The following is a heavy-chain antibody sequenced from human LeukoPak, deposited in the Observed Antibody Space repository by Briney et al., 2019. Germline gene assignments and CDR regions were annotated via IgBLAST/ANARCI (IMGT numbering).Heavy chain of an antibody. D-gene: IGHD3-10*01. J-gene: IGHJ3*02. CDR2: IYYSGST. CDR3: ARDGGDYYGSGPNYAFDI. CDR1: GGSISSSSYY. Sequence: SETLSLTCTVSGGSISSSSYYWGWIRQPPGKGLEWIGSIYYSGSTYYNPSLKGRVTISVDTSKNQFSLKLSSVTAADTAVYYCARDGGDYYGSGPNYAFDIWGQGTMVTVSS. V-gene: IGHV4-39*02.